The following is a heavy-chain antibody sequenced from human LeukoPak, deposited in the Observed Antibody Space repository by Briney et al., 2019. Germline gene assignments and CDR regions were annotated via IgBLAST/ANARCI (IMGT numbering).Heavy chain of an antibody. D-gene: IGHD3-16*01. CDR2: FYYNNNK. Sequence: SGPTLVNPTQTLTLTCTFSGFSLITNEVGVGWIRQPPGKALEWLALFYYNNNKFYSPSLENRVTVSKDTSKNQVVLTLTNMDPMDTATYYCAHQDYDNGWHPFQHWGQGTLVTVSS. V-gene: IGHV2-5*01. CDR1: GFSLITNEVG. J-gene: IGHJ1*01. CDR3: AHQDYDNGWHPFQH.